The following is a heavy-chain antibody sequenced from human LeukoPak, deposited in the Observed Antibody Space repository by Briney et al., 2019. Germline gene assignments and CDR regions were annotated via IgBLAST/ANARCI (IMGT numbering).Heavy chain of an antibody. CDR3: ARLHQSGTTDY. CDR1: GGSISSYY. Sequence: SETLSLTCTVSGGSISSYYWSWIRQPAGKGPEWIGRIYTSGSTNYNPSLKSRVTMSVDTSQKQFSLRLSSVTAADTALYYCARLHQSGTTDYWGQGILVTVSS. J-gene: IGHJ4*02. CDR2: IYTSGST. V-gene: IGHV4-4*07. D-gene: IGHD1-1*01.